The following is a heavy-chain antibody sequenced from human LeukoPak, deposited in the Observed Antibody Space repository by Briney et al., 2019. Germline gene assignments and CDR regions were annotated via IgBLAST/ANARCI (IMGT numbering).Heavy chain of an antibody. D-gene: IGHD3-9*01. CDR2: IHPYGLT. Sequence: SSETLSLTCALYGGSFSNYYWSWIRQPPGKGLEWIGEIHPYGLTNFNPSLKSRVSISVDTSRNQFSLKLTSVTAADTAVYYCSRGSDESKTGDTWGQGSLVTVSS. V-gene: IGHV4-34*01. J-gene: IGHJ5*02. CDR3: SRGSDESKTGDT. CDR1: GGSFSNYY.